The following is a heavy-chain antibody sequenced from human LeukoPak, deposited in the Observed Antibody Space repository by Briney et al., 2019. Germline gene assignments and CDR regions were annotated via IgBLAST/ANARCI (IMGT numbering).Heavy chain of an antibody. Sequence: PSETLSLTCTVSGCSISSYYWNWIRQPPGKGQEWIGYIYYSGSTNYNPSLKSRVTISVDTSKNQFSLKLSSVTAADTAVYYCARESTYYDSSCSYAFDILGQGTMVTVSS. CDR2: IYYSGST. J-gene: IGHJ3*02. V-gene: IGHV4-59*01. CDR1: GCSISSYY. CDR3: ARESTYYDSSCSYAFDI. D-gene: IGHD3-22*01.